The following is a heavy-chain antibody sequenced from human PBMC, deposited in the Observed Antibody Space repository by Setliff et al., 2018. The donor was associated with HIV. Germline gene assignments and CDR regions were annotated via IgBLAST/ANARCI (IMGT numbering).Heavy chain of an antibody. J-gene: IGHJ3*02. CDR2: IYHSGNT. V-gene: IGHV4-38-2*01. CDR1: GYSISSGYY. CDR3: ATIAAAGLDAFDI. Sequence: PSETLSLTCAVSGYSISSGYYWGWIRQPPGKGLEWIGSIYHSGNTYYNPSLKSRVTMSLDTSKNQFPLKLNSVTAADTAVYYCATIAAAGLDAFDIWGQGTMVTVSS. D-gene: IGHD6-13*01.